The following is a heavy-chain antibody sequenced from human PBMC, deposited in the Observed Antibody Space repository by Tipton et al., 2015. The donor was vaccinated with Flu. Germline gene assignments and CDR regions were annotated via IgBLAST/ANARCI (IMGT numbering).Heavy chain of an antibody. D-gene: IGHD5-12*01. J-gene: IGHJ4*02. V-gene: IGHV4-34*01. CDR1: GGSFSGYY. Sequence: LSCAVYGGSFSGYYWTWIRQPPGKGLEWIGEINHSGATNHNPSLKSRVTISVDTSKNQFSLKVTSLTAADTAVYYCARGSGNVNAYLDSWGRGTLVTVSS. CDR2: INHSGAT. CDR3: ARGSGNVNAYLDS.